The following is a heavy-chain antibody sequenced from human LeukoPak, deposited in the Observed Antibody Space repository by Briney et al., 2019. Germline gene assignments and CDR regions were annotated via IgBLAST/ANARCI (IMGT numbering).Heavy chain of an antibody. V-gene: IGHV4-4*02. CDR3: ARITMVRGVIIKNDKYYYYYYGMDV. Sequence: SETLSLTCAVSGGSISSSNWWSWVRQPPGKGLEWIGEIYHSESTNYNPSLKRRVTISVDKSKNQFSLKLSSVTAADTAVYYCARITMVRGVIIKNDKYYYYYYGMDVWGKGTTVTVSS. CDR1: GGSISSSNW. D-gene: IGHD3-10*01. CDR2: IYHSEST. J-gene: IGHJ6*04.